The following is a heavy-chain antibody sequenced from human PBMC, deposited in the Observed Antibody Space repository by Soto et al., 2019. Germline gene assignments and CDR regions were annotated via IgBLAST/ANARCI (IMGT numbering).Heavy chain of an antibody. D-gene: IGHD2-15*01. CDR2: IYHSGST. CDR1: GGSISSGGYS. Sequence: QLPLQESGSGLVKPSQTLSLTCAVSGGSISSGGYSWSWIRQPPGKGLEWIGYIYHSGSTYYNPSLKSRVTISVDRSKNQFSLKLSSVTAADTAVYYCARGQVVAAQHWGQRTLVTVSS. J-gene: IGHJ4*02. CDR3: ARGQVVAAQH. V-gene: IGHV4-30-2*01.